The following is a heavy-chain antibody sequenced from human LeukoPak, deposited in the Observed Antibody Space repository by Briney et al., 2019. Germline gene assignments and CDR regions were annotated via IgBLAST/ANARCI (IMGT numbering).Heavy chain of an antibody. J-gene: IGHJ4*02. CDR2: IKSKTDGGTT. CDR3: TTDSDSTTVVTRFDY. V-gene: IGHV3-15*01. Sequence: PGGSLRLSCAASGFTFSSYAMHWVRQAPGKGLEWVGRIKSKTDGGTTDYAAPVKGRFTISRDDSKNTLYLQMNSLKTEDTAVYYCTTDSDSTTVVTRFDYWGQGTLVTVSS. D-gene: IGHD4-23*01. CDR1: GFTFSSYA.